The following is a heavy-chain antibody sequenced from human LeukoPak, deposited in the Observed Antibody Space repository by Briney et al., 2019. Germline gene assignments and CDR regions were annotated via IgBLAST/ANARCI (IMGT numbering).Heavy chain of an antibody. J-gene: IGHJ4*02. CDR2: ISWNSGSI. D-gene: IGHD5-18*01. CDR1: GFTFDDYA. Sequence: PGGSLRLSCAASGFTFDDYAMHWVRQAPGKGLEWVSGISWNSGSIGYADSVKGRFTISRDNAKNSLYLQMNSLRAEDTALYYCAKDISGYSFGDLDYWGQGTLVTVSS. V-gene: IGHV3-9*01. CDR3: AKDISGYSFGDLDY.